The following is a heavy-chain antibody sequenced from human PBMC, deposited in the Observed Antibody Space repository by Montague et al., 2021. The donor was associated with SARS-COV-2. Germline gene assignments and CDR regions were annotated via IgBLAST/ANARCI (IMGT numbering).Heavy chain of an antibody. Sequence: PALVKPTQTLTLTCTFSGFSLSTSGMCVSWIRQPPGKALEWLALIDWDDDKYYSTSLKTRLTISKDTSKNQVVLTMTNMDPVDTATYYCARTMDAGTYYYESSGYYPFDYWGQGTLVTVSS. D-gene: IGHD3-22*01. J-gene: IGHJ4*02. CDR3: ARTMDAGTYYYESSGYYPFDY. CDR1: GFSLSTSGMC. V-gene: IGHV2-70*01. CDR2: IDWDDDK.